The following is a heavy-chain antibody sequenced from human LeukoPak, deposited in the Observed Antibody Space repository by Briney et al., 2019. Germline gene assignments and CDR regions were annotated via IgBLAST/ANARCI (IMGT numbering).Heavy chain of an antibody. Sequence: ASVKVSCKASGYTFTSYGISWVRQAPGQGLEWMGWISAYNGNTNYAQKLQGRVTMTTDTSTSTAYMELRSLRSDDTAVYYCVRDAEYYYDSGPNWFDPWGQGTLVTVSS. J-gene: IGHJ5*02. D-gene: IGHD3-22*01. CDR1: GYTFTSYG. CDR2: ISAYNGNT. V-gene: IGHV1-18*01. CDR3: VRDAEYYYDSGPNWFDP.